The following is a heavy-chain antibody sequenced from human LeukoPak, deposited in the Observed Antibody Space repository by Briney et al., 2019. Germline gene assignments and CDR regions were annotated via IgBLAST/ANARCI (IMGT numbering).Heavy chain of an antibody. V-gene: IGHV1-2*06. CDR2: INPNSGGT. J-gene: IGHJ6*02. Sequence: ASVKVSCKASGYTFTGYYMHWVRQAPGQGLEWMGRINPNSGGTNYAQKFQGRVIMSEDTSTDTAYMELSSLRSEDTAVYYCAADRFSIFGVVITPKNYYGMDVWGQGTTVTVSS. D-gene: IGHD3-3*01. CDR1: GYTFTGYY. CDR3: AADRFSIFGVVITPKNYYGMDV.